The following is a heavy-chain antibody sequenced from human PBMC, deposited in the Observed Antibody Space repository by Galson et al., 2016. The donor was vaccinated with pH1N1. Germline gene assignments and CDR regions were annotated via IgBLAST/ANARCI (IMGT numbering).Heavy chain of an antibody. CDR2: ISGAGTNT. Sequence: SLRLSCAASGFTFSSDAMHWVRQAPGKGLAYVSAISGAGTNTYYADSVKGRFTISRDNSKNTLYLHMISLRAEDTAVYYCVKDARYIENQKDNWGQGTLVTVSS. D-gene: IGHD3-9*01. CDR3: VKDARYIENQKDN. V-gene: IGHV3-64D*09. J-gene: IGHJ4*02. CDR1: GFTFSSDA.